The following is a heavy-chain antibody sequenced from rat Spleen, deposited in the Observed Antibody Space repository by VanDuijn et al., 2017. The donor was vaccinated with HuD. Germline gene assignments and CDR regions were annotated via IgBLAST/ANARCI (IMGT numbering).Heavy chain of an antibody. V-gene: IGHV5-20*01. CDR3: ATEGTFSGD. J-gene: IGHJ2*01. CDR1: GFTFSDYY. Sequence: EVQLVESGGGLVQPGRSLKLSCAASGFTFSDYYMVWVRQAPKKGLEWVATIGSSGGSIFYRDSVKGRFTISRDNAKSTLYLQMNSLRSEDTATYYCATEGTFSGDWGQGVMVTVSS. CDR2: IGSSGGSI.